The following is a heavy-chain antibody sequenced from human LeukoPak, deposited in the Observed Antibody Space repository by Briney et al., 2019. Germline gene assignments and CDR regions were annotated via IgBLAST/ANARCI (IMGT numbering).Heavy chain of an antibody. V-gene: IGHV3-30*04. Sequence: PGGSLRLSCAASGFTFSSYAMHWVRQAPGKGLEWVAVISYDGSNKYYADSVKGRFTISRDNSKNTLYLQMNSLRAEDTAVYYCVPSFGYSYGPPAPYYFDYWGQGTLVTVSS. CDR3: VPSFGYSYGPPAPYYFDY. CDR1: GFTFSSYA. J-gene: IGHJ4*02. D-gene: IGHD5-18*01. CDR2: ISYDGSNK.